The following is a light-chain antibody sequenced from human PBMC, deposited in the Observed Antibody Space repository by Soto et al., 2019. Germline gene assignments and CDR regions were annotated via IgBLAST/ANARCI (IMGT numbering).Light chain of an antibody. CDR2: YAS. V-gene: IGKV3D-20*02. CDR3: QQRSNWPPWT. CDR1: QSIISSS. Sequence: EIVLTQSPGTLSLSTGERATLSCRASQSIISSSLAWYQQKPGQAPRLLISYASSRATGIPDRFSGSGSGTDFTLTIIRLEPEDFAVYYCQQRSNWPPWTFGQGAKVDIK. J-gene: IGKJ1*01.